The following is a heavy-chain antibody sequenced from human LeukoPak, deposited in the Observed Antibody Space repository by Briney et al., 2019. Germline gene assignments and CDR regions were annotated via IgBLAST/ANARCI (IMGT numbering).Heavy chain of an antibody. CDR2: IDPSDSYT. CDR1: GYTFTIYW. V-gene: IGHV5-10-1*01. D-gene: IGHD3-16*02. J-gene: IGHJ4*02. CDR3: ARHRYDTAPL. Sequence: GESLKISCKGFGYTFTIYWITWVRQMPGKGLEWMGRIDPSDSYTDYSPSFQGHVTISADKSTSTAYPQWSSLRASDSAVYYCARHRYDTAPLWGQGTLVTVSS.